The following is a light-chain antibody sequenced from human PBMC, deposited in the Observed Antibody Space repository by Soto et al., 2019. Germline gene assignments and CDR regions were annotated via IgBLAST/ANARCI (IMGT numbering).Light chain of an antibody. CDR1: QCVSSSY. Sequence: EIGLTRSPGTLSLSPGERATLSCRASQCVSSSYLAGYKPKSGQAPRLLIYGASSRATGIPDRFRGSGSGTDFNLTISRLEPVDFAVHYCQQNRSPPQTFCQ. V-gene: IGKV3-20*01. J-gene: IGKJ1*01. CDR2: GAS. CDR3: QQNRSPPQT.